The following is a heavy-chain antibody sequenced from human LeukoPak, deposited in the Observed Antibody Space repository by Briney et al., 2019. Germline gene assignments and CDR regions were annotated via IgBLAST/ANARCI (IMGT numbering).Heavy chain of an antibody. Sequence: ASVNVSCKASGYTFTGYYMHWVRQAPGQGLECMGWINPNSGGTNYAQKFQGRVTMTRDTSISTAYMELSRLRSDDTAVYYCARVTVRGVIIPFGYWGQGTLVTVSS. V-gene: IGHV1-2*02. CDR1: GYTFTGYY. D-gene: IGHD3-10*01. CDR2: INPNSGGT. CDR3: ARVTVRGVIIPFGY. J-gene: IGHJ4*02.